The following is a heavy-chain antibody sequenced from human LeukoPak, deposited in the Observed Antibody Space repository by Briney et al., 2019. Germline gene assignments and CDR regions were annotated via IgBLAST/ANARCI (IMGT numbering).Heavy chain of an antibody. J-gene: IGHJ5*02. CDR1: GYSFTNYW. V-gene: IGHV5-51*01. Sequence: KRGESLKISCRGSGYSFTNYWIGWVRQMPGKGLEWMGFIYPGESNIRYSPSFQGQVTISADRSITTAYLQWSSLKASDTAMYYCARHVTTVATSWFDPWGQGTLVTVSS. CDR2: IYPGESNI. CDR3: ARHVTTVATSWFDP. D-gene: IGHD5-12*01.